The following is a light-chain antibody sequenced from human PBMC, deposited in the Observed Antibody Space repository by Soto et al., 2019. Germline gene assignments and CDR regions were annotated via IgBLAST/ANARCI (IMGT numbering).Light chain of an antibody. J-gene: IGKJ1*01. Sequence: EIVMTQSPATLSVSPGERATLSCRASQSGSSNLAWYQQKAGQAPRLLIYAASTRATGVPARCRGSGSGTEFALTISTMQSEDCAVYFCQQYNYWPPWTVGQGTEVEIK. CDR2: AAS. CDR1: QSGSSN. CDR3: QQYNYWPPWT. V-gene: IGKV3-15*01.